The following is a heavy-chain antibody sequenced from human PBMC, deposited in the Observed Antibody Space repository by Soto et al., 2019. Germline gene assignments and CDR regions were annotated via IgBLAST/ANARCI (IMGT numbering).Heavy chain of an antibody. CDR3: ARDEVAVLSGYQQIDY. Sequence: GSLRLSCAASGFTFSSYAMHWVRQAPGKGLEWVAVISYDGSNKYYADSVKGRFTISRDNSKNTLYLQMNSLRAEDTAVHYCARDEVAVLSGYQQIDYWGQGTLVTVSS. V-gene: IGHV3-30-3*01. CDR1: GFTFSSYA. D-gene: IGHD3-3*01. CDR2: ISYDGSNK. J-gene: IGHJ4*02.